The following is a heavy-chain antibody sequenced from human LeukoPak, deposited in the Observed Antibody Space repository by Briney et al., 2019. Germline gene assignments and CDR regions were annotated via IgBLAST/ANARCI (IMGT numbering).Heavy chain of an antibody. CDR2: IYYSGST. J-gene: IGHJ5*02. Sequence: SETLSLTCTVSGGSISSSSYYWGWIRKPPGKGLEWYGSIYYSGSTYYNPSLKSRVTISVDTSKNQFSLKLSSVTAADTAVYYCARFNMVRGVTTYNWFDPWGQGTLVTVSS. CDR1: GGSISSSSYY. V-gene: IGHV4-39*07. D-gene: IGHD3-10*01. CDR3: ARFNMVRGVTTYNWFDP.